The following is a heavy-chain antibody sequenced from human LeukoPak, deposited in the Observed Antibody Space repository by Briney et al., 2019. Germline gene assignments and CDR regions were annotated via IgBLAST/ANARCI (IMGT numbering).Heavy chain of an antibody. CDR3: AELGITMIGGV. CDR2: IRSSSSTI. V-gene: IGHV3-48*04. CDR1: GFTFSNYS. Sequence: GGSLRLSCEASGFTFSNYSMNWVRQAPGKGLEWVSYIRSSSSTIYYADSVKGRFTISRDNAKNSLYLQMNSLRAEDTAVYYCAELGITMIGGVWGKGTTVTISS. D-gene: IGHD3-10*02. J-gene: IGHJ6*04.